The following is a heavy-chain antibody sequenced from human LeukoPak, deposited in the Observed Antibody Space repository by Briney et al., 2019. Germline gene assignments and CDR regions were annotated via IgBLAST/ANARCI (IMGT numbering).Heavy chain of an antibody. CDR2: IDWKGRPT. CDR1: GFSFDDYD. D-gene: IGHD6-19*01. Sequence: GGSLRLSCAASGFSFDDYDMAWLRQAPGKGLEWVSDIDWKGRPTSYADSVKGRFTISRDNAQKSLYLQMDSLRAEDTALYYCAREVYRIGVGGFDPWGQGTLVTVSP. J-gene: IGHJ5*02. CDR3: AREVYRIGVGGFDP. V-gene: IGHV3-20*04.